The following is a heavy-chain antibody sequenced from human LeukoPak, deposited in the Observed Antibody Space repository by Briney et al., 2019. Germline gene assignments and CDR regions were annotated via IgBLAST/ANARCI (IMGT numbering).Heavy chain of an antibody. J-gene: IGHJ3*02. V-gene: IGHV3-33*01. CDR3: ARHLRTHRSAAYDAFDI. CDR1: GFTFSSYG. D-gene: IGHD1-14*01. CDR2: IWYDGSNK. Sequence: GRSLRRSCAASGFTFSSYGMHWVRQAPGKGLEWVAVIWYDGSNKYYADSVKGRFTISRDNSKNTLYLQMNSLRAEDTAVYYCARHLRTHRSAAYDAFDIWGQGTMVTVSS.